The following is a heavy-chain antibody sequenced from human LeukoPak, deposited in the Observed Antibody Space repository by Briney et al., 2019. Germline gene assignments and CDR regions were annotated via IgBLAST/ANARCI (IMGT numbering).Heavy chain of an antibody. Sequence: SVKVSCKASGGTFSSYAISWVRQAPGQGLEWMGGIIPIFGTANYAQKFQGRVTITTDESTSTAYMELSSLRSEDTAVYYCARAGPYCSSTSCYQIFDYWGQGTLVTVSS. V-gene: IGHV1-69*05. CDR1: GGTFSSYA. CDR2: IIPIFGTA. D-gene: IGHD2-2*01. CDR3: ARAGPYCSSTSCYQIFDY. J-gene: IGHJ4*02.